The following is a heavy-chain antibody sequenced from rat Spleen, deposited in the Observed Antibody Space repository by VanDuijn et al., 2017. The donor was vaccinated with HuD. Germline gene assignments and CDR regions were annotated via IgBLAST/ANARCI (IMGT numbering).Heavy chain of an antibody. CDR3: TTEATGYVLDA. D-gene: IGHD1-1*01. CDR1: GFTFSDYY. V-gene: IGHV5-20*01. CDR2: ITDSSYST. Sequence: EVQLVESDGGLVQPGRSLKLSCAASGFTFSDYYMAWVRQAPTKGLEWVASITDSSYSTYYRDSVKGRFTISRDNAKSTLYLQMDSLKSEDTATYYCTTEATGYVLDAWGQGTSVTVSS. J-gene: IGHJ4*01.